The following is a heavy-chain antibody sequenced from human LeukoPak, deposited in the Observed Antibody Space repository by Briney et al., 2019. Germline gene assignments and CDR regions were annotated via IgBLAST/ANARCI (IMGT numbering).Heavy chain of an antibody. CDR3: ARHKGGSYAFSNWFDP. CDR2: IYTSGST. J-gene: IGHJ5*02. Sequence: TSETLSLTCTVSGGSISSYYWSWIRQPPGKGLEWIGYIYTSGSTNYNPSLKSRVTISVDTSKNQFSLKLSSVTAADTAVYYCARHKGGSYAFSNWFDPWGQGTLVTVSS. V-gene: IGHV4-4*09. D-gene: IGHD1-26*01. CDR1: GGSISSYY.